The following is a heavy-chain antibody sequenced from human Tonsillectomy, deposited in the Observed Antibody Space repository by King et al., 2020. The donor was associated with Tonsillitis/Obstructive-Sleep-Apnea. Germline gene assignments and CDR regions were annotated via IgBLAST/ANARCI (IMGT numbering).Heavy chain of an antibody. J-gene: IGHJ4*02. D-gene: IGHD2-15*01. CDR3: ARRNSGGIVYFDY. CDR1: GYIFTGYW. Sequence: VQLVESGAEVRKPGESLKLSCKGSGYIFTGYWIGWVRQMPGKGLEWMGIIYPGDSDTSYSPSFQGLVTISADKSISTAYLQWSSLKASDTAMYYCARRNSGGIVYFDYWGQGALVSVSS. V-gene: IGHV5-51*01. CDR2: IYPGDSDT.